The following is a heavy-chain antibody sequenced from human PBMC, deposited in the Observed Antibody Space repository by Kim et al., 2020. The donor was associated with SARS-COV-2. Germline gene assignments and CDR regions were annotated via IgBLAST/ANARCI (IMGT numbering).Heavy chain of an antibody. CDR1: GFTFSSYG. Sequence: GGSLRLSCAASGFTFSSYGMHWVRQAPGKGLEWVAVIWYDGSNKYYADSVKGRFTISRDNSKNTLYLQMNSLRAEDTAVYYCARDLTWFGEFPKAFDYWGQGTLVTVSS. V-gene: IGHV3-33*01. CDR3: ARDLTWFGEFPKAFDY. D-gene: IGHD3-10*01. CDR2: IWYDGSNK. J-gene: IGHJ4*02.